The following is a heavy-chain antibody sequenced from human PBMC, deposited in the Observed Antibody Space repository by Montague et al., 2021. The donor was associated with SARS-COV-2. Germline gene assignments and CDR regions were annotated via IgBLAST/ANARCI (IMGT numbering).Heavy chain of an antibody. J-gene: IGHJ1*01. Sequence: SETLSLTCAVSGASISSRSYYWGWIRQPPGKGLEWIGFKYYSGSTYYNPTLKSRVTISVDTSKNQFSLRLTSVTAADTAFYYCVRHPHYDGLNGPPDFWVQGTLVTVSS. CDR2: KYYSGST. V-gene: IGHV4-39*01. CDR3: VRHPHYDGLNGPPDF. D-gene: IGHD3-9*01. CDR1: GASISSRSYY.